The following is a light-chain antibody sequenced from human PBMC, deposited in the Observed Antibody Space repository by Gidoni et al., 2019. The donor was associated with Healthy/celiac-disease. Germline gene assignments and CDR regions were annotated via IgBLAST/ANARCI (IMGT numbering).Light chain of an antibody. V-gene: IGKV1-39*01. CDR2: AAS. Sequence: DIQMTQSPSSLSASVGDRVTITCRASQSISSYLNWYQQKPGKAPKLLIYAASSLQSGVPSRFSCRGTGTDFTLAISSLQPEDFSTDNCQQSYSTPWTFGQGTKWKSN. CDR3: QQSYSTPWT. CDR1: QSISSY. J-gene: IGKJ1*01.